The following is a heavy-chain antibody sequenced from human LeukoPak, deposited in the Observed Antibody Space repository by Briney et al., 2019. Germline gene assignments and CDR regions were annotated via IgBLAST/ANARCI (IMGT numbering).Heavy chain of an antibody. CDR2: IKQDGSEK. Sequence: GGSLRLSCAASGFSFSRYWMSWVRQAPGKGLEWVANIKQDGSEKYYVDSVKGRFTISRDNAKNSLYLRMNSLRGEDTAVYCCARGITSGPRRYDVRNFDYWGQGTPVTVSS. D-gene: IGHD3-3*01. CDR1: GFSFSRYW. CDR3: ARGITSGPRRYDVRNFDY. V-gene: IGHV3-7*01. J-gene: IGHJ4*02.